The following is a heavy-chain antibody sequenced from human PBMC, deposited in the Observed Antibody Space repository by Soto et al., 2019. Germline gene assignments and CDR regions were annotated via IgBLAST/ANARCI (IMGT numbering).Heavy chain of an antibody. CDR1: GGTIRSSSYH. CDR3: ARDKITGLFDY. D-gene: IGHD2-8*02. J-gene: IGHJ4*02. CDR2: IYYSGST. Sequence: PSETLLLTCILSGGTIRSSSYHWGWSRKPPGRGLEWIGSIYYSGSTYYNPSLKSRVTISVDTSKNQFSLKLSSVTAADTAVYYCARDKITGLFDYWGQGTLVTVSS. V-gene: IGHV4-39*02.